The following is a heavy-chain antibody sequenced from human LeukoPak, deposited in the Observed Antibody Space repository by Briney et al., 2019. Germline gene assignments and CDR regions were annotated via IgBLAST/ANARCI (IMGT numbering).Heavy chain of an antibody. D-gene: IGHD6-6*01. Sequence: GASVKVSCKASGYTFTSYGISWVRQAPGHGLEWMGWISAYNGNTNYAQKFQGRVTITTDESTSTAYMELSSLRSEDTAVYYCARDSGIAARQKYFDYWGQGTLVTVSS. V-gene: IGHV1-18*01. CDR2: ISAYNGNT. CDR3: ARDSGIAARQKYFDY. J-gene: IGHJ4*02. CDR1: GYTFTSYG.